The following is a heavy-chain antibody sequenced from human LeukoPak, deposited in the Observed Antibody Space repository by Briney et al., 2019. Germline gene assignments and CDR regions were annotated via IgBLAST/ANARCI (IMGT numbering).Heavy chain of an antibody. Sequence: ASVKVSCKAVGYTFTSNYMHCVRQAPGQGPEWMGVISPSGGSTTYAQKFQGRVTLTRDMSTSTDYLELSSLRSEDTAVYYCASVTLTGYYAFDYWGQGTLVTVSS. V-gene: IGHV1-46*01. J-gene: IGHJ4*02. CDR2: ISPSGGST. CDR1: GYTFTSNY. CDR3: ASVTLTGYYAFDY. D-gene: IGHD3-9*01.